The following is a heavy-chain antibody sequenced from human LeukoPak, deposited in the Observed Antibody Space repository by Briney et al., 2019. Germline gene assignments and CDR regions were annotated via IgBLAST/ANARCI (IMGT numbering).Heavy chain of an antibody. J-gene: IGHJ4*02. CDR3: ARVSGYCSSSSCHAYSDN. CDR1: GFTFSRYS. V-gene: IGHV3-21*01. Sequence: GGSLRLSCADSGFTFSRYSMNWVRQAPGKGLEWVSSISSTSSYIYHADSVKGRFTISRDNAKNSLYLQMNSLRAEDTAVYYCARVSGYCSSSSCHAYSDNWGQGTLVTVSS. D-gene: IGHD2-2*01. CDR2: ISSTSSYI.